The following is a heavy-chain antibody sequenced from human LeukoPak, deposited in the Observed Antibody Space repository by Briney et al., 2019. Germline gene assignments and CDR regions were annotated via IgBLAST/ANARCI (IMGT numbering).Heavy chain of an antibody. CDR3: AKPSNYYGSATDAFDF. Sequence: SETLSLTCTVSGGSISSSYSYWGWIRQPPGKGLEWIGNIYYSGSTYYNPSLKSRVTISVDTSKNHFSLKLNSVTAADTAVYYCAKPSNYYGSATDAFDFWGQGTMVAVSS. D-gene: IGHD3-10*01. CDR2: IYYSGST. CDR1: GGSISSSYSY. J-gene: IGHJ3*01. V-gene: IGHV4-39*07.